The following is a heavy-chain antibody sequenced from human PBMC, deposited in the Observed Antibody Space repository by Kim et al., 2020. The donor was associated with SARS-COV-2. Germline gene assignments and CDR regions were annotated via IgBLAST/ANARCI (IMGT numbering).Heavy chain of an antibody. Sequence: SETLSLTCTVSGGSISSGGYYWSWIRQHPGKGLEWIGYIYYSGSTYYNPSLKSRVTISVDTSKNQFSLKLSSVTAADTAVYYCARAYVAVAGNVYYGMDVWGQGTTVTVSS. CDR2: IYYSGST. V-gene: IGHV4-31*03. J-gene: IGHJ6*02. CDR3: ARAYVAVAGNVYYGMDV. CDR1: GGSISSGGYY. D-gene: IGHD6-19*01.